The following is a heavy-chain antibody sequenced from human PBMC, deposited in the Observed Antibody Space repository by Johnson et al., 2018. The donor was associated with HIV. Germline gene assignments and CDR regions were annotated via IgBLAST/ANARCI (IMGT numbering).Heavy chain of an antibody. CDR3: ARASQGAYDM. CDR1: GFTFSSYW. V-gene: IGHV3-7*02. Sequence: VQLVESGGGLVQPGGSLRLSCAASGFTFSSYWMSWVRQAPGKGLEWVPNINQDGGERYYVASVKGRFTISGDIAKNSLYLQMNSLRADDTAIYYCARASQGAYDMWGQGTMVIVSS. CDR2: INQDGGER. J-gene: IGHJ3*02.